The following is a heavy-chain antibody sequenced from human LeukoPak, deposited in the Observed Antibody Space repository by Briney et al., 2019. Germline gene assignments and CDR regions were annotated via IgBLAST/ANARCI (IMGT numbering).Heavy chain of an antibody. CDR3: ARDSRYGDYGYNFAS. Sequence: GGSLRLSCAASGFTFSSYAMHWVRQAPGKGLEWVAVISYDGSNKYYADSVKGRFTISRDNSKNTLYLQMNSLRAEDTAVYYCARDSRYGDYGYNFASWGQGTLVTVSS. J-gene: IGHJ5*02. D-gene: IGHD4-17*01. V-gene: IGHV3-30-3*01. CDR2: ISYDGSNK. CDR1: GFTFSSYA.